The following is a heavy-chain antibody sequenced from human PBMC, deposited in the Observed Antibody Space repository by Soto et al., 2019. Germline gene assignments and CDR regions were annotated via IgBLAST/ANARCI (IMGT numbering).Heavy chain of an antibody. CDR1: GYTFTSYY. Sequence: GASVEVSCRASGYTFTSYYMHWVRQAPGQGLEWMGIINPSGGSTSYAQKFQGRVTMTRDTSTSTVYMELSSLRSEDTAVYYCASQGRPRPIHAFDIWGQGTMVTVSS. J-gene: IGHJ3*02. V-gene: IGHV1-46*01. CDR3: ASQGRPRPIHAFDI. D-gene: IGHD2-15*01. CDR2: INPSGGST.